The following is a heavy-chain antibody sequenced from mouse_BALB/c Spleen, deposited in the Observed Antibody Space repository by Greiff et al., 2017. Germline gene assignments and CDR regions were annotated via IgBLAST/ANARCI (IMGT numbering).Heavy chain of an antibody. D-gene: IGHD2-14*01. V-gene: IGHV5-17*02. CDR1: GFTFSSLG. CDR2: ISSGSSTI. Sequence: DVMLVESGGGLVQPGGSRKLSCAASGFTFSSLGMHWVRQAPEKGLEWVAYISSGSSTIYYADTVKGRFTISRDHPKHTLLLQMTSLRSEDTAMYYCARSYYRYDYYAMDYWGQGTSVTVSS. J-gene: IGHJ4*01. CDR3: ARSYYRYDYYAMDY.